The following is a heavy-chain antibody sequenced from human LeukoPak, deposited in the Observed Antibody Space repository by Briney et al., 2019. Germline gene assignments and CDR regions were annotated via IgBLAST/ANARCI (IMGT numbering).Heavy chain of an antibody. D-gene: IGHD5-12*01. V-gene: IGHV4-30-2*01. CDR1: GGSISSGGYS. CDR2: INHSGST. Sequence: SETLSLTCAVSGGSISSGGYSWSWIRQPPGNGLEWIGEINHSGSTNYNPSLKSRVTISVDTSKNQFSLKLSSVTAADTAVYYCARRLVATADWGQGTLVTVSS. CDR3: ARRLVATAD. J-gene: IGHJ4*02.